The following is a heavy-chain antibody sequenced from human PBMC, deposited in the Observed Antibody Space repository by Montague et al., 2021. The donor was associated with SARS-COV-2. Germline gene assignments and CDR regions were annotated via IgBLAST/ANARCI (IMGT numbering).Heavy chain of an antibody. CDR1: GGSIVTGDYY. CDR2: IFHSGTT. J-gene: IGHJ5*02. D-gene: IGHD6-6*01. Sequence: SDTLSLTRSVSGGSIVTGDYYWAWSRQPPGKGLEWIGSIFHSGTTYYAPSLRGRVTISVDTSKNQFSLKLNSVTAADTAFYYCVREYTGSSQASWGQGTLVTVSS. V-gene: IGHV4-39*02. CDR3: VREYTGSSQAS.